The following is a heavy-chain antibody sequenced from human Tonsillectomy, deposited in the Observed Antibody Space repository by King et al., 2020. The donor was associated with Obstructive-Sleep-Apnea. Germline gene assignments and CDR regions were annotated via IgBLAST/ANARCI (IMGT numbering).Heavy chain of an antibody. D-gene: IGHD2-15*01. V-gene: IGHV4-34*01. Sequence: VQLQQWGAGLLKPSETLSLTCAVYGGSFSGYYWTWVRQSPDKGLEWIGEINHSGSTNSNPSLKSRVTISVDTSKNQFSLNLNSVTAADTAVYYCARSDIVVVVSATKSSNWFDPWGQGTLVTVSS. CDR1: GGSFSGYY. CDR2: INHSGST. J-gene: IGHJ5*02. CDR3: ARSDIVVVVSATKSSNWFDP.